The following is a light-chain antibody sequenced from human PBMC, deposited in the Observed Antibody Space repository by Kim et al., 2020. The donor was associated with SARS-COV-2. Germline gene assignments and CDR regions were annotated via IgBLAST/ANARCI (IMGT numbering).Light chain of an antibody. V-gene: IGKV1-12*01. CDR2: AAS. Sequence: GNRVTITCQASQGISSWLAWYQQKPGKAPKLLIYAASKLQSGVPAKFSGSGSGAGFTLTISSLQPEDFATYYCQQANSFPLTFGGGTKVDIK. J-gene: IGKJ4*01. CDR1: QGISSW. CDR3: QQANSFPLT.